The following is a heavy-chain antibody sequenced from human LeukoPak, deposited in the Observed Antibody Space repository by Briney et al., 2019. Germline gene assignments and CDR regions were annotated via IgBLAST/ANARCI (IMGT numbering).Heavy chain of an antibody. CDR2: ISSSGSTI. CDR3: ARDVGYGDY. Sequence: GGPLRLSCAASGFTFSSYEMNWVRQAPGKGLEWVSYISSSGSTIYYADSVKGRFTISRDNAKNSLYLQMNSLRAEDTAVYYCARDVGYGDYWGQGTLVTVSS. V-gene: IGHV3-48*03. CDR1: GFTFSSYE. D-gene: IGHD1-1*01. J-gene: IGHJ4*02.